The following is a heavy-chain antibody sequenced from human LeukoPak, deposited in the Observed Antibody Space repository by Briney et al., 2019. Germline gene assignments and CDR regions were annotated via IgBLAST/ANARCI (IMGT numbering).Heavy chain of an antibody. D-gene: IGHD1-26*01. V-gene: IGHV1-2*02. Sequence: ASVKVSCKASGYTFTAYYMHWVRQAPGQGLEWMGWINPDSGGTNYAQKFQGRVTMTRDTSISTAYMELSRLRSDDTAVYYCARCGRRIVGATNYYYYYMDVWGKGTTVTVSS. CDR1: GYTFTAYY. CDR2: INPDSGGT. CDR3: ARCGRRIVGATNYYYYYMDV. J-gene: IGHJ6*03.